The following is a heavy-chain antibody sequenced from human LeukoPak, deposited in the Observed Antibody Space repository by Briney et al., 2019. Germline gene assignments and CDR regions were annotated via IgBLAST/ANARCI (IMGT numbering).Heavy chain of an antibody. D-gene: IGHD3-22*01. J-gene: IGHJ6*03. CDR3: AINRYYDSSGYYFDYYYMDV. CDR1: GYTFTGYY. CDR2: INPNSGGT. Sequence: ASVKVSCKASGYTFTGYYMHWVRQAPGQGLEWMGWINPNSGGTNYAQKFQGRVTMTRDTSISTAYMELSRLRSDDTAVYYCAINRYYDSSGYYFDYYYMDVWGKGTTVTVSS. V-gene: IGHV1-2*02.